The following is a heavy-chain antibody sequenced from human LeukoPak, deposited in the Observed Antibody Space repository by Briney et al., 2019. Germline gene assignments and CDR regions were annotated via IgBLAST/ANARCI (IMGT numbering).Heavy chain of an antibody. CDR1: GFTFTTYW. Sequence: PGGSLRLSCAASGFTFTTYWMSWVRQLPGKGLEWVANINQDGTEKYYVDSVKGRFTISRDNSKNSLYLQMNSLRAEDTALYYCAKGQIAVAGTFLGYYMDVWGKGTTVTVSS. CDR3: AKGQIAVAGTFLGYYMDV. CDR2: INQDGTEK. V-gene: IGHV3-7*03. D-gene: IGHD6-19*01. J-gene: IGHJ6*03.